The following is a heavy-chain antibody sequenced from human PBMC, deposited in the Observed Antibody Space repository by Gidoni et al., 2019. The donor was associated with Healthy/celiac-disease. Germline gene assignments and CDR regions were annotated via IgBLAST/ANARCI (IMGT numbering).Heavy chain of an antibody. CDR2: IYYSGST. D-gene: IGHD2-2*01. V-gene: IGHV4-31*03. Sequence: QVQLQQSGPGLVQPSQTLSPTCTVSGGSIRSGGYSWSWIRQHPGQGLEWIGYIYYSGSTYYNPSLKSRVTISVDTSKNQFSLKLSSVTAADTAVYYCARAQDIVVVPAGWFDPWGQGTLVTVSS. CDR3: ARAQDIVVVPAGWFDP. J-gene: IGHJ5*02. CDR1: GGSIRSGGYS.